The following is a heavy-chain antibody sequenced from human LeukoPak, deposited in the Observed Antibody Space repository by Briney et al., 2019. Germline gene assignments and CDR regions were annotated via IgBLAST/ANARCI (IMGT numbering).Heavy chain of an antibody. J-gene: IGHJ4*02. V-gene: IGHV1-24*01. Sequence: ASVKVSCKVSGYTLTELSMHWVRQAPGKGLECMGGFDPEDGETIFAQKFQGRVTMTEDTSTDTAYMELSSLRSEDTAVYYCATQYWNYYDSSGFVYWGQGTLVTVSS. CDR2: FDPEDGET. D-gene: IGHD3-22*01. CDR3: ATQYWNYYDSSGFVY. CDR1: GYTLTELS.